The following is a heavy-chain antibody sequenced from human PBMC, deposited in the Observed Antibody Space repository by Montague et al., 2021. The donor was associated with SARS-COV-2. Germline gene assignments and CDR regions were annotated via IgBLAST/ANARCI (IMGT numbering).Heavy chain of an antibody. V-gene: IGHV4-39*01. Sequence: SETLSLTCTVSGGTMGRSNYYRGWTRKTPGKGLAWIGCIYYSGCTYSTPSPKSRVTISVDTSKNQFSLRLSSVTATDTAVYYCARHSGRDTIFGVVIIFDAFDIWGQGTMVTVAS. CDR3: ARHSGRDTIFGVVIIFDAFDI. CDR2: IYYSGCT. D-gene: IGHD3-3*01. CDR1: GGTMGRSNYY. J-gene: IGHJ3*02.